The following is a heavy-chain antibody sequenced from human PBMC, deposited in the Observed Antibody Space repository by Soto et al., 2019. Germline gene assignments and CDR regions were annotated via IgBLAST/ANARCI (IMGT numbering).Heavy chain of an antibody. D-gene: IGHD2-21*02. CDR1: GGSFSGFY. V-gene: IGHV4-34*01. CDR3: ARADRTLVTSYGLDV. J-gene: IGHJ6*02. Sequence: SEALSLTCAVSGGSFSGFYWTWIRQPPGEGLEWIGEINHSGTTNFNPSLRSRLTISLDSSKKHFSLKLTSMTAADAAVYYCARADRTLVTSYGLDVWGQGTTVTVSS. CDR2: INHSGTT.